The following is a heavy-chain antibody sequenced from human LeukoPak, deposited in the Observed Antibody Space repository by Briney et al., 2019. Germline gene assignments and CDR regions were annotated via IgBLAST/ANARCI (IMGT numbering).Heavy chain of an antibody. V-gene: IGHV4-34*01. J-gene: IGHJ5*02. CDR3: ARPLGYCSSSSCPQSWFDP. Sequence: SETLSLTCAVSGGSFSGYYWTWIRQPPGKGLEWIGEINHSGRTNYNPSLKSRVTISVDTSKNQFSLKLNSVTAADTAVYYCARPLGYCSSSSCPQSWFDPWGQGTLVTVSS. CDR1: GGSFSGYY. D-gene: IGHD2-2*01. CDR2: INHSGRT.